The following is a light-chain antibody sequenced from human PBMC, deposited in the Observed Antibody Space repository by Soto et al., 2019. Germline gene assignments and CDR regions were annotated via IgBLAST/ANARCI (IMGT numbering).Light chain of an antibody. V-gene: IGKV1-5*01. CDR1: QDINRW. CDR3: QQFSLYWA. J-gene: IGKJ1*01. Sequence: PSTLSASVVDRVTITCRASQDINRWLAWYQQKPGKAPKILIYNADTLESGVPSRFSGSGYGTEFILTISSLQPDDFATYYCQQFSLYWAFGQGTKVDIK. CDR2: NAD.